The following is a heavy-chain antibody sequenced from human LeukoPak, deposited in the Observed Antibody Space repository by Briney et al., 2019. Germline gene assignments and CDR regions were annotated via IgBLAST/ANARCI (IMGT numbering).Heavy chain of an antibody. CDR2: IKQDGSEK. Sequence: GGSLRLSCAASGFTFSSYWMSWVRQAPGKGLEWVANIKQDGSEKYYVDSVKGRFTISRDNSKNTVYLQLNSLRGEDTAVYYCAKDLVSGDWYWRGFDSWGQGTLVTVSS. CDR1: GFTFSSYW. V-gene: IGHV3-7*03. J-gene: IGHJ4*02. CDR3: AKDLVSGDWYWRGFDS. D-gene: IGHD6-19*01.